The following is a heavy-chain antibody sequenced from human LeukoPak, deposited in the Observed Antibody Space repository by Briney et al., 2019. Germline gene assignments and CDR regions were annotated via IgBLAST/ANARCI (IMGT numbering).Heavy chain of an antibody. CDR2: ISGSGGST. V-gene: IGHV3-23*01. CDR3: AKDLGFAYNHYYYGMDV. CDR1: GFTFSSYA. Sequence: GGSLRLSCAASGFTFSSYAMSWVRQAPGKGLEWVSAISGSGGSTYYADSVKGRFTISRDNSKNTLYLQMNSLRAEDTAVYYCAKDLGFAYNHYYYGMDVWGQGTTVTVSS. J-gene: IGHJ6*02. D-gene: IGHD1-14*01.